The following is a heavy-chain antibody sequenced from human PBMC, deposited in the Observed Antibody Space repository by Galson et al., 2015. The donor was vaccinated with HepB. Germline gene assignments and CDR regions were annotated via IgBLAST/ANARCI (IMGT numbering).Heavy chain of an antibody. CDR2: IYDSGTT. V-gene: IGHV4-31*03. Sequence: TLSLTCTVSGGSISSGGYYWTWIRQHPGKGLEWIGYIYDSGTTHYNPSLRSRVTISVDTSKNQFSLRLSSVTAADTAVYFCARDPDYYDSNGYYYVGYGMDVWGQGTTVTVSS. CDR1: GGSISSGGYY. J-gene: IGHJ6*02. D-gene: IGHD3-22*01. CDR3: ARDPDYYDSNGYYYVGYGMDV.